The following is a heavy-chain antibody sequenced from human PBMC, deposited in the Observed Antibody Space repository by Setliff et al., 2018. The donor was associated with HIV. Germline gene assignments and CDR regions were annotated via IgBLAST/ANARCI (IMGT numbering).Heavy chain of an antibody. Sequence: NPSETLSLTCAVYGGSFSGYYWGWIRQPPGKGLEWIGSIYHSGRTYYNPSLKSRVTISVDTSKNQFSLKLTSVTAADTAVYYCARDQPQDYDSLTGYYTGRYFDYWGRGTLVTVSS. D-gene: IGHD3-9*01. CDR1: GGSFSGYY. J-gene: IGHJ4*02. CDR2: IYHSGRT. CDR3: ARDQPQDYDSLTGYYTGRYFDY. V-gene: IGHV4-34*01.